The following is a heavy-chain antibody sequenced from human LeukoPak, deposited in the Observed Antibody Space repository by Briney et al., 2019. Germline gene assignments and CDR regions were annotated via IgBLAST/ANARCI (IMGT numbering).Heavy chain of an antibody. D-gene: IGHD6-19*01. J-gene: IGHJ4*02. Sequence: KPGGSLRLSCAASGFPFSSYSMKWVRQAPGKGLEWVSSISSSSSYIYYADSVKGRFTISRDNAKNSLYLQMNSLRADDTAVYYCARGSSGWYGGSLWQSGVYFDYWGQGTLVTVSS. CDR3: ARGSSGWYGGSLWQSGVYFDY. CDR1: GFPFSSYS. CDR2: ISSSSSYI. V-gene: IGHV3-21*01.